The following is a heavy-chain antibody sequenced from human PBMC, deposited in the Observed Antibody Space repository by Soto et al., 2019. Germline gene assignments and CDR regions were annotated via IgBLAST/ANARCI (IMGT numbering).Heavy chain of an antibody. CDR2: IKAYSGNT. Sequence: QLELVQSGAEAKKPGASVKVSCKASGYTFHTSTISWLRQAPGQGPEWMGWIKAYSGNTNYAQKLQGRVTMTTDTSTSTAYMELRSLTTDDTPIYYCAIADYGDDDYWGQGTLVTVSS. D-gene: IGHD4-17*01. J-gene: IGHJ4*02. CDR1: GYTFHTST. CDR3: AIADYGDDDY. V-gene: IGHV1-18*04.